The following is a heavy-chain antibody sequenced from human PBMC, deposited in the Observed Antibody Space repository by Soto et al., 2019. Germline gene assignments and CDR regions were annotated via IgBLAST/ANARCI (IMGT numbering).Heavy chain of an antibody. CDR1: GASFADYG. CDR2: VNWHGRSR. J-gene: IGHJ5*02. Sequence: GRSLRLPYAASGASFADYGLSWVRHALGKGLTSYSVVNWHGRSREYADSAKGRFTISGGNSRNSLYLQMNSLRAEDTAFYHCARVRGCKVWSGWFDPWGQGTLVTVAS. D-gene: IGHD2-8*01. CDR3: ARVRGCKVWSGWFDP. V-gene: IGHV3-20*01.